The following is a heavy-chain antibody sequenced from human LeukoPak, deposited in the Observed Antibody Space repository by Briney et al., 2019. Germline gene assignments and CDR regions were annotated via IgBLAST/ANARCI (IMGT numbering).Heavy chain of an antibody. CDR1: GGSFSGYY. D-gene: IGHD3-22*01. CDR2: INHSGST. J-gene: IGHJ6*02. CDR3: ARGNRGSSGYHYRYYYGMDV. V-gene: IGHV4-34*01. Sequence: PSETLSLTCAVYGGSFSGYYWSWIRQPPGKGLEWIGEINHSGSTNYNPSLKSRVTISVDTSKNQFSLKLSSVTAADTAVYYCARGNRGSSGYHYRYYYGMDVWGQGTTVTVSS.